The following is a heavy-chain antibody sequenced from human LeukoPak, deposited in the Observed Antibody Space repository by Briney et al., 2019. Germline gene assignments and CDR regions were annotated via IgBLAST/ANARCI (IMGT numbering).Heavy chain of an antibody. D-gene: IGHD3-22*01. V-gene: IGHV4-59*11. J-gene: IGHJ5*02. Sequence: DTLSLTCTLSGGSISSHHWRWLPHPPGKGLEGVGYIYYSGHTNYNPSLKSRVTISVATYKIQFSLKLSSVTAADTAVYYCARADYDSSGSEFDPWGQGTLVTVSS. CDR3: ARADYDSSGSEFDP. CDR2: IYYSGHT. CDR1: GGSISSHH.